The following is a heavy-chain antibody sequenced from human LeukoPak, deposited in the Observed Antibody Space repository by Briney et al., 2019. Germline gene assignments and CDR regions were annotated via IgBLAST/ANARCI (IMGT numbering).Heavy chain of an antibody. J-gene: IGHJ4*02. CDR2: INHSGST. CDR3: ARVPSKGSFDY. Sequence: SETLSLTCAVYGGSFSGYYWSWIRQPPGKGLEWIGEINHSGSTNYNPSLKSRVTISVDASKNQFSLKLSSVTAADTAVYYCARVPSKGSFDYWGQGTLVTVSS. CDR1: GGSFSGYY. V-gene: IGHV4-34*01.